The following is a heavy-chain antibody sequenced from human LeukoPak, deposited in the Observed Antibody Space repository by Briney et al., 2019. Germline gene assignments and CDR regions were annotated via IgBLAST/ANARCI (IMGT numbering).Heavy chain of an antibody. CDR3: ARPWSSSGNQELFNYYYYGLDV. J-gene: IGHJ6*02. CDR1: GGSISSYY. Sequence: SETLSLTCTVSGGSISSYYWSWIRQPPGKGLEWIGYIYYSGSTNYNPSLKSRVTISVDTSKNQFSLKLSSVTAADTAVYYCARPWSSSGNQELFNYYYYGLDVWGQGTTVTVSS. CDR2: IYYSGST. D-gene: IGHD6-13*01. V-gene: IGHV4-59*01.